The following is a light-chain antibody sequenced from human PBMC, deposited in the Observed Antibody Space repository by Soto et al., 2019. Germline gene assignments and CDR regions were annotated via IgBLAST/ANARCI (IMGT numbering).Light chain of an antibody. CDR2: DAS. V-gene: IGKV1-5*01. Sequence: DIQMTQSPPTLPAFVGDTVTITCRASQSVSCWLAWYQQKPGTAPNLLIYDASSLASGVPSRFSGSGSGTKFTLTIRSLQPDDFATYYCQQYISFPKTFGQGTKVEMK. CDR1: QSVSCW. J-gene: IGKJ1*01. CDR3: QQYISFPKT.